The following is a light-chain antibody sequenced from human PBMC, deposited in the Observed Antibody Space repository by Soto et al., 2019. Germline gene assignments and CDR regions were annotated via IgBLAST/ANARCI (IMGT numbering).Light chain of an antibody. CDR3: VLYMGGGSYV. CDR1: SGSVSTGYH. CDR2: STN. V-gene: IGLV8-61*01. J-gene: IGLJ1*01. Sequence: QAVVTQEPSFSVSPGGTVTLTCGLTSGSVSTGYHPSWYQQTPGQAPRTLIYSTNTRSSGVPDRFSGSILGNKAALTIAGAQVDDESDYYCVLYMGGGSYVFGTGTKLTVL.